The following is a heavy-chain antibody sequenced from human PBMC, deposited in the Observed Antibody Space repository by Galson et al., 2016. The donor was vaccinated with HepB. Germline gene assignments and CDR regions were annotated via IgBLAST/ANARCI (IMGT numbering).Heavy chain of an antibody. V-gene: IGHV4-39*07. CDR1: GGSISGSSYY. J-gene: IGHJ4*02. CDR3: ARVATYYDSGSYMGVADY. Sequence: ETLSLTCTVSGGSISGSSYYWGWVRQPPGKGLEWIASMSFSGNINYNPSLKSRVTMSVDRSNGQFFLELTSVTAADTAVYYCARVATYYDSGSYMGVADYWGQGTLVTVSS. CDR2: MSFSGNI. D-gene: IGHD3-10*01.